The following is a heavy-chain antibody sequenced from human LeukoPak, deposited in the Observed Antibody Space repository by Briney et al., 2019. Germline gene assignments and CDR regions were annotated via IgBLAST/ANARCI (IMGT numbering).Heavy chain of an antibody. J-gene: IGHJ4*02. D-gene: IGHD4-23*01. V-gene: IGHV3-11*01. Sequence: GGSLRLSCTASGFTFSDYYMSWIRQTPGKGLEWLSYISTRDNTIQYANSVKGRFTISRDNANNSVFLQMNNLRAEDSAIYYCARGARWVYYFDYWGQGSLVTVSS. CDR2: ISTRDNTI. CDR3: ARGARWVYYFDY. CDR1: GFTFSDYY.